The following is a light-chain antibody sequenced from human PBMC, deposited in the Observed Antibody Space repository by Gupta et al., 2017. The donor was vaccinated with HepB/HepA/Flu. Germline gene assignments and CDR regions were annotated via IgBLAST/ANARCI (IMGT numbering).Light chain of an antibody. CDR2: EDN. V-gene: IGLV6-57*02. Sequence: FMLTHPHSVSESPGYTVTISCTGSNGSIATNYVQWYQQRPGSVPTTVIYEDNKRPSGVPDRFSGSIDRSSNSASLTISGLKTEDEADYYCQSSKNNIVVFGGGTKLTVL. J-gene: IGLJ3*02. CDR3: QSSKNNIVV. CDR1: NGSIATNY.